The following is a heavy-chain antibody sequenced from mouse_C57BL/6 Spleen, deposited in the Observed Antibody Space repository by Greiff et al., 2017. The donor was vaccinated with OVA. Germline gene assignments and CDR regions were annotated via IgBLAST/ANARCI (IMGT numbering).Heavy chain of an antibody. D-gene: IGHD2-3*01. CDR3: ALDGLGDY. J-gene: IGHJ4*01. Sequence: EVKLMESGGGLVKPGGSLKLSCAASGFTFSSYAMSWVRQTPEKRLEWVATISDGGSYTYYPDNVKGRFTISRDNAKNNLYLQMGHLKSGDTAVYYCALDGLGDYWGQGTSVTVSS. V-gene: IGHV5-4*03. CDR1: GFTFSSYA. CDR2: ISDGGSYT.